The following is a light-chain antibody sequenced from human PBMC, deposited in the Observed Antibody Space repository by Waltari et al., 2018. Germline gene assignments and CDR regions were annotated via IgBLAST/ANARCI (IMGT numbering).Light chain of an antibody. CDR3: SSFTSSSTWV. CDR2: DVS. V-gene: IGLV2-14*01. J-gene: IGLJ3*02. Sequence: QSALTQPASVSGSPGQSLTISCTGTTSAVGVYNYVSWYQQHPGKAPKLMIYDVSNRPSGVSNRFSGSKSGNTASLTISGLQAEDEADYYCSSFTSSSTWVFGGGTKLTVL. CDR1: TSAVGVYNY.